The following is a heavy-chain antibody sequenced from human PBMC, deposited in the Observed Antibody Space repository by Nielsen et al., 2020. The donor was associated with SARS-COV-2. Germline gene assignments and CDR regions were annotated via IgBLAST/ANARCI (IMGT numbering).Heavy chain of an antibody. V-gene: IGHV3-30*02. CDR1: GFTFSSYG. J-gene: IGHJ4*02. Sequence: GGSLRLSCAASGFTFSSYGMHWVRQAPGKGLEWVAVIWYDGSNKYYADSVKGRFTISRDNSKNTLYLQMNSLRAEDTALYYCAKLGGWFGTADYWGQGTLVTVSS. CDR3: AKLGGWFGTADY. CDR2: IWYDGSNK. D-gene: IGHD3-10*01.